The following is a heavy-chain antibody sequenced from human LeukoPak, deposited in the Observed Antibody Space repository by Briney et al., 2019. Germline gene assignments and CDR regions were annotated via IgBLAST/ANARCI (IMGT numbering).Heavy chain of an antibody. V-gene: IGHV3-23*01. CDR3: AKDGREWPRSLDY. D-gene: IGHD5-12*01. J-gene: IGHJ4*02. CDR2: LSDTGGST. Sequence: GGSLRLSCAASGFIFSTSGMHWVRQAPGKGLEWVSALSDTGGSTYYGDSVKGRFTISRDNSKNTLYLQMNSLRAEDTAVYYCAKDGREWPRSLDYWGQGTLVTVSS. CDR1: GFIFSTSG.